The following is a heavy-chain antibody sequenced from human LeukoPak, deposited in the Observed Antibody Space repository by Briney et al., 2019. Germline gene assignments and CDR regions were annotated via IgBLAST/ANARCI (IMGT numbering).Heavy chain of an antibody. CDR1: GFTFSSYS. Sequence: PGGSLRLSCAASGFTFSSYSMNWVRQAPGKGLEWVSSISSSSSYIYYADSVKGRFTISRDNAKNSLYLQMNSLRAEDTAVYYCARDRGYYDILTGLRPGAFDIWGQGTTVTVSS. CDR3: ARDRGYYDILTGLRPGAFDI. V-gene: IGHV3-21*01. CDR2: ISSSSSYI. D-gene: IGHD3-9*01. J-gene: IGHJ3*02.